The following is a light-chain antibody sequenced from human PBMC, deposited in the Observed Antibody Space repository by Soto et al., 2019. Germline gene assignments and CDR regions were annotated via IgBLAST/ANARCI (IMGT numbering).Light chain of an antibody. CDR1: RGYNNYA. CDR3: QSWGTGNRV. J-gene: IGLJ3*02. V-gene: IGLV4-69*02. CDR2: VNSDGSH. Sequence: QSVLTQPPSASASMGASDNLTCILSRGYNNYAIAWHQQQPGRGPRYLMKVNSDGSHNNGDGIPDRFSGSSSGAERHLTIAGLQSEDEAVYFCQSWGTGNRVFGGGTKLTVL.